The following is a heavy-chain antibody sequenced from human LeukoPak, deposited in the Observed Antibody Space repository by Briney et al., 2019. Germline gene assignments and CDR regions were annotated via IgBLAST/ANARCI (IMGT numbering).Heavy chain of an antibody. CDR3: ARRPGN. CDR2: IYSGGAI. V-gene: IGHV3-53*01. J-gene: IGHJ4*02. CDR1: GCPGVIKK. Sequence: AGGSLRLSCVALGCPGVIKKISWVRQAPGKGLEWVSLIYSGGAIRYADSVKGRFTISRDSSKNTLFLQMNDLTVEDTARYYCARRPGNWGQGILVTVSS. D-gene: IGHD1-14*01.